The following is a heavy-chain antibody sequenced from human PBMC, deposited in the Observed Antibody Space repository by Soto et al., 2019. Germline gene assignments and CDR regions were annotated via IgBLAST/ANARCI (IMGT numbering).Heavy chain of an antibody. CDR2: IWYVGSNA. D-gene: IGHD6-19*01. V-gene: IGHV3-33*01. CDR1: GFTFSIFG. Sequence: QVQLVESGGGVVQPGRSLRLSCAASGFTFSIFGMHWVRQAPGKGLEWAAIIWYVGSNAYYADSVRGRFTISSDNSKNTVYLQMNSLRAEDTAVYYCARDKGSSTVVSGISQEGYFDSWGQGTLVTVSS. CDR3: ARDKGSSTVVSGISQEGYFDS. J-gene: IGHJ4*02.